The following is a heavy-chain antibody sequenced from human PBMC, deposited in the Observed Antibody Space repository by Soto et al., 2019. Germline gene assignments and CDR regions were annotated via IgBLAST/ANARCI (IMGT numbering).Heavy chain of an antibody. J-gene: IGHJ4*02. CDR3: ARDFGHGYYLDY. CDR2: ITDSSDTV. CDR1: GFSFSNYN. V-gene: IGHV3-48*02. D-gene: IGHD3-3*01. Sequence: GGSLRLSCVASGFSFSNYNMNWVRQAPGKGLEWVSYITDSSDTVHYADSVRGRFTISRDNAESSLYLQMNSLRDEDAAVYFCARDFGHGYYLDYWGRGTLVTVSS.